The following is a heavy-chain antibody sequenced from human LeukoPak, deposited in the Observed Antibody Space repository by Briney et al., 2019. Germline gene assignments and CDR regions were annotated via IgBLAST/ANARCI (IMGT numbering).Heavy chain of an antibody. D-gene: IGHD5-12*01. V-gene: IGHV4-34*01. CDR2: INHSGST. J-gene: IGHJ4*02. CDR1: GGSFSGYY. Sequence: SETLSLTCAVYGGSFSGYYWSWIRQPPGKGLEWIGEINHSGSTNYNPSLKSRVTISVDTSKNQFSLKLSSVTAADTAVYYCASERGYSGYDQGDYFDYWGQGTLVTVSS. CDR3: ASERGYSGYDQGDYFDY.